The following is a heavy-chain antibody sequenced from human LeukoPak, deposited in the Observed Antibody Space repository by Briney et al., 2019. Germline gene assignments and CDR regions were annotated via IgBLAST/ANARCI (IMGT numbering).Heavy chain of an antibody. CDR1: GYTFTGYG. CDR2: ISPSGGST. Sequence: ASVKLSCKAFGYTFTGYGMYWVRQAPGQGNEWMGVISPSGGSTIYAQKFKGRLTLTRDMSTSTDYLELSSLRSEDTAVYYCARDNSVRDEAWWFNPWGQGTLVTVSS. D-gene: IGHD5-24*01. V-gene: IGHV1-46*01. J-gene: IGHJ5*02. CDR3: ARDNSVRDEAWWFNP.